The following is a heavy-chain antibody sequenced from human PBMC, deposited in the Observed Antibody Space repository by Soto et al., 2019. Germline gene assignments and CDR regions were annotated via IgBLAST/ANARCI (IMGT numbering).Heavy chain of an antibody. CDR2: IDHSGST. CDR3: ARGDGYYSGWYFDL. J-gene: IGHJ2*01. Sequence: QVQLQQWGAGLLKPSETLSLTCAVYGGSFSGYYWSWIRQPPGKGLEWIGEIDHSGSTNYNPSLKSRVTISRDTSKNQFSLKLTSVTAADTAVYYCARGDGYYSGWYFDLWGRGTLVSVSS. CDR1: GGSFSGYY. D-gene: IGHD3-22*01. V-gene: IGHV4-34*01.